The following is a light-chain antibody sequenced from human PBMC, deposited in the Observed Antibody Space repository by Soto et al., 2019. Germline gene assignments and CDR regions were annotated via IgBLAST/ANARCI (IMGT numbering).Light chain of an antibody. CDR1: QSISSS. J-gene: IGKJ5*01. CDR2: AAS. V-gene: IGKV1-39*01. Sequence: DIQLTQSPSSLSAPVGDRVTFTCRASQSISSSLNWYQQKPGKAPKLLIYAASSLQSGVPSRFSGSGSGTDFTLTISRLEPEDFAVFYCQQYGSSITFGQGTRLEIK. CDR3: QQYGSSIT.